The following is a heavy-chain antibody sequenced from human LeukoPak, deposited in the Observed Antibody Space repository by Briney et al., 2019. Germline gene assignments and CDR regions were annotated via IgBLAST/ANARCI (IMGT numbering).Heavy chain of an antibody. V-gene: IGHV3-33*01. Sequence: GRSLRLSCAASGFTFDRYPMHWVRQAPGKGLEWVAVIWSEGSSKYYADSVKGRFTISRDNFQNTLYLQMNSLRAEDTAVHYCARDLGRIMITFGGAWGQGTLVTVSS. CDR3: ARDLGRIMITFGGA. CDR1: GFTFDRYP. J-gene: IGHJ4*02. D-gene: IGHD3-16*01. CDR2: IWSEGSSK.